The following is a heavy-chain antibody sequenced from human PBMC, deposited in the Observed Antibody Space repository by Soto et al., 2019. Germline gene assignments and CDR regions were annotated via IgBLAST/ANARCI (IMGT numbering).Heavy chain of an antibody. Sequence: WGSLRLSCASSGFTFSSYAMSWVRQAPGKGLEWVAAITGSGGRTYHAESVKGRLTISRDNSKNTLYLQMNSLRVEDTAVYYCAKDSWGGAGSGWSHDYWGQGILVTVSS. V-gene: IGHV3-23*01. CDR1: GFTFSSYA. D-gene: IGHD6-19*01. J-gene: IGHJ4*02. CDR3: AKDSWGGAGSGWSHDY. CDR2: ITGSGGRT.